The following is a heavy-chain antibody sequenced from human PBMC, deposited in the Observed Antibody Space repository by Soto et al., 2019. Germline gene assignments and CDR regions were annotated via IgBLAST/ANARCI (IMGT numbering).Heavy chain of an antibody. CDR2: ISYDGSNK. V-gene: IGHV3-30*18. CDR1: GFTFSSYG. CDR3: AKEAVGATMVYFDY. D-gene: IGHD1-26*01. J-gene: IGHJ4*02. Sequence: QVQLVESGGGVVQPGRSLRLSCAASGFTFSSYGMHWVRQAPGKGLEWVAVISYDGSNKYYADSVKGRFTISRDNSKNSLYLQMNSLRAEDTAVYYCAKEAVGATMVYFDYWGQGTLVTVSS.